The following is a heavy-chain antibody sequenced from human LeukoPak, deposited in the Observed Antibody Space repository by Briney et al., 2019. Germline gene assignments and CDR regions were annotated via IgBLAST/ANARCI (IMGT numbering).Heavy chain of an antibody. D-gene: IGHD1-26*01. J-gene: IGHJ4*02. CDR2: ISYDGSNK. Sequence: PGGSLRLSCAASGFTFSSYAMHWVRQAPGKGLEWVAVISYDGSNKYYADSVKGRFTISRDNSKNTLYLQMNSLRAEDTAVYYCARESGSYYVAYNFDYWGQGTLVTVSS. CDR3: ARESGSYYVAYNFDY. V-gene: IGHV3-30*04. CDR1: GFTFSSYA.